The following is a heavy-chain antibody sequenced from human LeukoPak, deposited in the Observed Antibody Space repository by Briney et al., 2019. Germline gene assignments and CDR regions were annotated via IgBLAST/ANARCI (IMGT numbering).Heavy chain of an antibody. Sequence: GGSLRLSCAASGFTFSSYAVSWVRQAPGKGLEWVSAISGSGGSTYYADSVKGRFTISRDNSKNTLYLQMNSLGAEDTAVYYCAKDRQYYDILTGYYSSYWGQGTLVTVSS. J-gene: IGHJ4*02. D-gene: IGHD3-9*01. CDR2: ISGSGGST. CDR3: AKDRQYYDILTGYYSSY. CDR1: GFTFSSYA. V-gene: IGHV3-23*01.